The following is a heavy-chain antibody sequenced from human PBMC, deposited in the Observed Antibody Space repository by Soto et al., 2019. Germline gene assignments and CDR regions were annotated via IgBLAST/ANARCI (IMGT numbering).Heavy chain of an antibody. J-gene: IGHJ3*02. Sequence: SRTLSLTCALSWDSVSSNSAAWNWIRQSPSRGLEWLGRTYYRSKWYNDYAVSVKSRITINPDTSKNQFSLQLNSVTPEDTAVYYCARGSGRFLEWLLDAFDIWGQGTMVTVSS. CDR3: ARGSGRFLEWLLDAFDI. V-gene: IGHV6-1*01. D-gene: IGHD3-3*01. CDR2: TYYRSKWYN. CDR1: WDSVSSNSAA.